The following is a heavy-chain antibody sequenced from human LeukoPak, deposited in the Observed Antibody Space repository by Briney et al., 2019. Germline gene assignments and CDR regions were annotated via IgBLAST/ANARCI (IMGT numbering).Heavy chain of an antibody. CDR3: ARAYMTATRHFDS. V-gene: IGHV1-69*13. CDR1: GGTFSSYT. J-gene: IGHJ4*02. D-gene: IGHD2-21*02. Sequence: SVKVSCKASGGTFSSYTISWVRQAPGQGLEWMGGIIPIFGTPHYAQKFQDRVTITADASTSTAYMELSSLRSEDTAVYYCARAYMTATRHFDSWGQGTLVTVSS. CDR2: IIPIFGTP.